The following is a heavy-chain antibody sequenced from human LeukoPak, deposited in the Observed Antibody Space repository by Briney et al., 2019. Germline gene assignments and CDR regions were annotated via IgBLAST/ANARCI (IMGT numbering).Heavy chain of an antibody. CDR3: AGKDLSGYSSLDY. CDR1: GYTFTGHY. CDR2: INPNSGGT. V-gene: IGHV1-2*06. Sequence: ASVKVSCKASGYTFTGHYMHWVRQAPGQGLEWVGRINPNSGGTNYAQKFQGRVTMTRDTSVSTAYMELSRLTFDDTAVYYCAGKDLSGYSSLDYWGQGTLVTVSS. D-gene: IGHD5-18*01. J-gene: IGHJ4*02.